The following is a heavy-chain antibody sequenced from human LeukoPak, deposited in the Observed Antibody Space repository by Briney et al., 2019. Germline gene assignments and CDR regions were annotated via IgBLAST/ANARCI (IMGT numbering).Heavy chain of an antibody. D-gene: IGHD6-6*01. CDR1: GFTFSSYW. V-gene: IGHV3-21*01. CDR3: ARDSSSSNPYYGMDV. CDR2: VSSTGNYM. J-gene: IGHJ6*02. Sequence: PGGSLRLSCAASGFTFSSYWMSWVRQAPGKGLEWVSSVSSTGNYMYYADSVKGRFTISRDNAKNSLYLQMNSLRAEDTAVYYCARDSSSSNPYYGMDVWGQGTTVTVSS.